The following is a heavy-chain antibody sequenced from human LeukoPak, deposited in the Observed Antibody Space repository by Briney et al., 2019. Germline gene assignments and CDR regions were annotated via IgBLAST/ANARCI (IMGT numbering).Heavy chain of an antibody. Sequence: GESLKISCKGSGYSFTSYWIGWVRQMPGKGLEWMGIIYPGDSDTRYSPSFQGQVTISADKSISTAYLQWSSLKASDTAMYYCARQDYYGSGSYSVWFDPWGQGTLVTVSS. J-gene: IGHJ5*02. CDR1: GYSFTSYW. CDR3: ARQDYYGSGSYSVWFDP. CDR2: IYPGDSDT. D-gene: IGHD3-10*01. V-gene: IGHV5-51*01.